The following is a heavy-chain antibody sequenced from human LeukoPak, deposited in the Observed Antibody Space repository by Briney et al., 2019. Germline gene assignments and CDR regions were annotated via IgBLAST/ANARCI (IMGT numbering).Heavy chain of an antibody. V-gene: IGHV3-21*01. CDR1: GFTFSSYS. CDR2: ISSSSSYI. CDR3: ARGEPYYYDSSGYPEPDFDY. Sequence: PGGSLRLSCAAPGFTFSSYSMNWVRQAPGKGLEWVSSISSSSSYIYYADSVKGRFTISRDNAKNSLYLQMNSLRAEDTAVYYCARGEPYYYDSSGYPEPDFDYWGQGTLVTVSS. D-gene: IGHD3-22*01. J-gene: IGHJ4*02.